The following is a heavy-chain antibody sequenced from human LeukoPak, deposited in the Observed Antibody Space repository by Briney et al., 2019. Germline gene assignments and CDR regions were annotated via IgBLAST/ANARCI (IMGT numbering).Heavy chain of an antibody. CDR1: GFTFSNYG. Sequence: GGSLRLSCAASGFTFSNYGMDWVRPAPGKGLEWVSGIGARGDRTYFADSVKGRFAISRDNSKNTVYLQMNNMRVDDTAVYYCARVAGWHWFDPWGQGTLVTVSS. V-gene: IGHV3-23*01. J-gene: IGHJ5*02. CDR2: IGARGDRT. D-gene: IGHD6-19*01. CDR3: ARVAGWHWFDP.